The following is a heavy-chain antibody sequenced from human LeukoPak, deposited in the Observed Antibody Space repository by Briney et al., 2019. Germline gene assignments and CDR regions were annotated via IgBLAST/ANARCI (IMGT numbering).Heavy chain of an antibody. CDR1: GGSISSYY. D-gene: IGHD3-3*01. V-gene: IGHV4-4*07. Sequence: SETLSLTCTVSGGSISSYYWSWIRQPAGKGLEWIGRIYTSGSTNYNPSLKSRVTMSVDTSKNQFSLKLSSVTAADTAVYYCARDQDYDFWSGYYRGSAFDIWGQGTMVTVSS. CDR2: IYTSGST. CDR3: ARDQDYDFWSGYYRGSAFDI. J-gene: IGHJ3*02.